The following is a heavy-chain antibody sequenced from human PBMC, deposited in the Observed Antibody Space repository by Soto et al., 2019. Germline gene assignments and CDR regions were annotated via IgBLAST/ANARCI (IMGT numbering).Heavy chain of an antibody. D-gene: IGHD1-20*01. CDR1: GFTFSSYA. Sequence: GGSLRLSCAASGFTFSSYAMHWVRQAPGKGLEWVAVISYDGSKKYYANSVRGRVTISRDDSKNTLLLQLNSLRSDDTAVYYCAKGTDNWRGPPGNCFYYTMGVWGQGTAVTVSS. V-gene: IGHV3-30*18. CDR3: AKGTDNWRGPPGNCFYYTMGV. J-gene: IGHJ6*02. CDR2: ISYDGSKK.